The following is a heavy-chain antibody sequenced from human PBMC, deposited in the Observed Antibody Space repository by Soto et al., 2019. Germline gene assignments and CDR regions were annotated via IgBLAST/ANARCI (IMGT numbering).Heavy chain of an antibody. D-gene: IGHD3-10*01. J-gene: IGHJ3*02. CDR3: AKDSLDYYGSGSPNAFDI. CDR1: GFTFSSYG. Sequence: PGGSLRLSCAASGFTFSSYGMHWVRQAPGKGLEWVSAISGSGGSTYYADSVKGRFTISRDNSKNTLYLQMNSLRAEDTAVYYCAKDSLDYYGSGSPNAFDIWGQGTMVTVSS. V-gene: IGHV3-23*01. CDR2: ISGSGGST.